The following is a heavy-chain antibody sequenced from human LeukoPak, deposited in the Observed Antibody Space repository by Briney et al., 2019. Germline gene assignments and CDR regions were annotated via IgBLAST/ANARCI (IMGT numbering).Heavy chain of an antibody. CDR2: ISGSSSYI. D-gene: IGHD2-15*01. CDR1: GFTFSSYS. J-gene: IGHJ4*02. CDR3: ARDRVKYCSGGSCYSEYYFDY. V-gene: IGHV3-21*01. Sequence: KPGGSLRLSCAASGFTFSSYSMNWVRQAPGKGLEWVSYISGSSSYIYYADSVKGRFTISRDDAKNSLYLQMNSLRAEDTAAYYCARDRVKYCSGGSCYSEYYFDYWGQGTLVTVSS.